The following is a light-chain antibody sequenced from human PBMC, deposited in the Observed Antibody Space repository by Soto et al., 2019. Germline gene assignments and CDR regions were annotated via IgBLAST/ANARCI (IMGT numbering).Light chain of an antibody. V-gene: IGKV3-20*01. Sequence: EVVSTKFPGTLSLSPGERGTLSCRASQSVSRNYLAWYQQKPGQAPRLLIYGASIRATGIPDRFSGSGSGTDFTLTISRLEPEDFAVYSCEQYGSSPLTFGGGTKVEIK. CDR1: QSVSRNY. CDR2: GAS. J-gene: IGKJ4*01. CDR3: EQYGSSPLT.